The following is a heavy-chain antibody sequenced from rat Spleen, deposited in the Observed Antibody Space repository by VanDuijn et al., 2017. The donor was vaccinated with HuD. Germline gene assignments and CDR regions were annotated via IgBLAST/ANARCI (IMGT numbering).Heavy chain of an antibody. V-gene: IGHV5-29*01. D-gene: IGHD4-3*01. CDR1: GFTFSDCY. J-gene: IGHJ4*01. CDR2: ISSDGSST. CDR3: ARHGRGGTTYYYVMDV. Sequence: EVQLVESDGGLVQPGRSLKLSCATSGFTFSDCYMAWVRQAPTQGLEWVATISSDGSSTYYRDSVRARFTISRDNGKNILYLQIDSLKSEDTATYYCARHGRGGTTYYYVMDVWGQGASVTVSS.